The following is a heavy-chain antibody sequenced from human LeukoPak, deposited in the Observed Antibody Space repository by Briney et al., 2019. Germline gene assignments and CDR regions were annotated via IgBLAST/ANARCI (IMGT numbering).Heavy chain of an antibody. Sequence: GGSLRLSCAASGFTFSSYAMHWVRQAPGKGLEWVAFIRYDGSNKYYADSVKGRFTISRDNSKNTLYLQMNSLRAEDTAVYYCAKDRSVVVPAAIFDYWGQGTLVTVSS. CDR1: GFTFSSYA. D-gene: IGHD2-2*02. V-gene: IGHV3-30*02. CDR2: IRYDGSNK. CDR3: AKDRSVVVPAAIFDY. J-gene: IGHJ4*02.